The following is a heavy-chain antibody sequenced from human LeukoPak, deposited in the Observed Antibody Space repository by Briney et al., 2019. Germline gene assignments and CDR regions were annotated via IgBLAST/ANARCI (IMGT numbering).Heavy chain of an antibody. CDR3: ATWGSRDYFDY. D-gene: IGHD1-26*01. CDR2: IYYSGST. V-gene: IGHV4-59*01. J-gene: IGHJ4*02. CDR1: GGSISSYY. Sequence: SETLPLTCTVSGGSISSYYWSWIRQPPGKGLEWIGYIYYSGSTNYNPSLKSRVTISVDTSKNQFSLKLSSVTAADTAVYYCATWGSRDYFDYWGQGTLVTVSS.